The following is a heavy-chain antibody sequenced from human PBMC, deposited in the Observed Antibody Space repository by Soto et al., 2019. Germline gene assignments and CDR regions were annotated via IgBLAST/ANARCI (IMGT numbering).Heavy chain of an antibody. CDR3: ASHIYDSSGYYFDY. J-gene: IGHJ4*02. CDR2: IIPIFGTA. V-gene: IGHV1-69*13. D-gene: IGHD3-22*01. Sequence: ASVKVSCKASGGTFSSYAISWVRQAPGQGLEWMGGIIPIFGTANYAQKFQGRVTITADESTSTAYMELSSLRSEDTAVYYWASHIYDSSGYYFDYWGQGTLVTVSS. CDR1: GGTFSSYA.